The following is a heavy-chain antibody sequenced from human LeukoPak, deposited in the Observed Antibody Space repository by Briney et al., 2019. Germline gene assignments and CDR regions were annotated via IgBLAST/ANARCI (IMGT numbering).Heavy chain of an antibody. Sequence: HPGGSLRLSCAASGFTFSSYWMSWVRQAPGKGLEWVANIKQDGSEKYYVDSVKGRFTISRDNAENSLYLQMNSLRAEDTAVYYCARVGAAEYFDYWGQGTLVTVSS. D-gene: IGHD1-26*01. CDR2: IKQDGSEK. CDR1: GFTFSSYW. V-gene: IGHV3-7*03. J-gene: IGHJ4*02. CDR3: ARVGAAEYFDY.